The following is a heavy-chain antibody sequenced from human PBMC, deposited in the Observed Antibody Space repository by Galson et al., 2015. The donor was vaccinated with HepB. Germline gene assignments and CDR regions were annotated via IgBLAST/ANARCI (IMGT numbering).Heavy chain of an antibody. CDR2: IKQDGSEK. Sequence: SLRLSCAASGFTFSSYWMSWVRQAPGKGLEWVANIKQDGSEKYYVDSVKGRFTISRDNAKNSLYLQMNSLRAEDTAVYYCARHSTYYGSGSYYNFDYWGQGTLVTVSS. D-gene: IGHD3-10*01. V-gene: IGHV3-7*03. J-gene: IGHJ4*02. CDR3: ARHSTYYGSGSYYNFDY. CDR1: GFTFSSYW.